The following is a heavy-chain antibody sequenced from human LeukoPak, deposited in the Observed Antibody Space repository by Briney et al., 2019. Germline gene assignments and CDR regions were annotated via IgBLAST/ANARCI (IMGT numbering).Heavy chain of an antibody. CDR2: IYSGGTI. J-gene: IGHJ3*02. CDR3: ARTHAFGI. CDR1: GFTVSNNY. Sequence: GGSLRLSCAASGFTVSNNYMSWVRQAPGRGLEWVSVIYSGGTIYYADSVKGRFIISRDNSKNTLFLQMNSLRADDTAVYYCARTHAFGIWGRGTMVTVSS. V-gene: IGHV3-53*01.